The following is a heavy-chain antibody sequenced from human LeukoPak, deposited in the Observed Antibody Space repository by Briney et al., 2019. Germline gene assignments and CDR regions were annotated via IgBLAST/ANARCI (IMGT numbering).Heavy chain of an antibody. CDR1: RFTGNSNE. CDR3: ARARGVRDY. CDR2: ISGGST. Sequence: AGGYLRFYSSASRFTGNSNEMSRLRQAPGKGLEWVSSISGGSTYYADSVKGRFTISRDNSKNTLYLQMNSLRAEDTAVYYCARARGVRDYWGQGTLVTVSS. J-gene: IGHJ4*02. D-gene: IGHD2-8*02. V-gene: IGHV3-38*03.